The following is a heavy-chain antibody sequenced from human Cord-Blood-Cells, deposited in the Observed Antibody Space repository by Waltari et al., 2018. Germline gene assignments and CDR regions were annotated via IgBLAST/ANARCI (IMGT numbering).Heavy chain of an antibody. J-gene: IGHJ6*03. CDR2: IYYSGST. CDR3: ARQYAYYYYYMDV. Sequence: QLQLQESGPGLVKPSETLSLTCTVSGGSISSSSYYWGWLRQPPGKGREWIGSIYYSGSTYYNPSLKSRVTISVDTSKNQFSLKLSSVTAADTAVYYCARQYAYYYYYMDVWGKGTTVTVSS. V-gene: IGHV4-39*01. CDR1: GGSISSSSYY.